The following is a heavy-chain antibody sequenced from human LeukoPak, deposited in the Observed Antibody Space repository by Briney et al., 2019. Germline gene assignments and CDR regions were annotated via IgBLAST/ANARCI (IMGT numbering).Heavy chain of an antibody. CDR3: ARARVGGGYRKAGAFDI. J-gene: IGHJ3*02. D-gene: IGHD6-25*01. V-gene: IGHV3-23*01. CDR2: ISGSGGST. Sequence: GGSLRLSCAASGFTFSSYAMSWVRQAPGKGLEWVSAISGSGGSTYYADSVKGRFTISRDNSKDTLYLQMNSLRAEDTAVYYCARARVGGGYRKAGAFDIWGQGTMVTVSS. CDR1: GFTFSSYA.